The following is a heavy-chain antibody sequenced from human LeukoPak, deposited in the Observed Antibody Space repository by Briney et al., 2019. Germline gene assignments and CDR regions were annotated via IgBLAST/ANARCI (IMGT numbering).Heavy chain of an antibody. J-gene: IGHJ4*02. D-gene: IGHD6-19*01. Sequence: ASVKVSCKVSGYTLTELSMHWVRQAPGKGLEWMGGFDPEDGETIYAQKFQGRVTMTEDTSTDTAYMELSSLRSEDTAVYYCATYRIAVAGFDYWGQGTLVTVPS. V-gene: IGHV1-24*01. CDR3: ATYRIAVAGFDY. CDR1: GYTLTELS. CDR2: FDPEDGET.